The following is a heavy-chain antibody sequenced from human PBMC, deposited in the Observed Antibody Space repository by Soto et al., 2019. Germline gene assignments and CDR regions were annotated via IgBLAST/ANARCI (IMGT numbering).Heavy chain of an antibody. Sequence: SVNVSCKASGGTFSSYAISWVRQAPGQGLEWMGVIIPIFGTANYAQKFQGRVTITADESTSTADMELRSLRSEDTAVYYCARGTWNDEYYYYYGMDVWEQGTTVTVAS. V-gene: IGHV1-69*13. CDR2: IIPIFGTA. J-gene: IGHJ6*01. CDR1: GGTFSSYA. CDR3: ARGTWNDEYYYYYGMDV. D-gene: IGHD1-1*01.